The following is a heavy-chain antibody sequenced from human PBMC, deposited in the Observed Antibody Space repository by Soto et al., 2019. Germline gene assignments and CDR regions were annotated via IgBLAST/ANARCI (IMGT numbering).Heavy chain of an antibody. D-gene: IGHD5-18*01. Sequence: QVQLQQWGAGLLKPSETLSLTCAVYGGSFSGFYWSWIRQPPGKGLEWIGEINHSGSTNYNPSLKSRVTISVDTSKNQFSLKLSSVTAADTAVYYCARGRTWIQLWFIDYWGQGTLVTVSS. CDR1: GGSFSGFY. CDR2: INHSGST. V-gene: IGHV4-34*01. CDR3: ARGRTWIQLWFIDY. J-gene: IGHJ4*02.